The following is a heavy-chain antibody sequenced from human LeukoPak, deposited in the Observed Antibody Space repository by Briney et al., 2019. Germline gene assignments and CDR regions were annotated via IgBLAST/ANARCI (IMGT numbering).Heavy chain of an antibody. CDR2: IYYSGST. CDR3: AIFSAPPTPRSAP. Sequence: PSETLSLTCTVSGGSISSYYWSWIRQPPGKGLEWIGYIYYSGSTNYNPSLKSRVTISVDTSKNQFSLKLSSVTAADTAVYYCAIFSAPPTPRSAPGGKGPRAPVSS. J-gene: IGHJ4*02. D-gene: IGHD2/OR15-2a*01. V-gene: IGHV4-59*01. CDR1: GGSISSYY.